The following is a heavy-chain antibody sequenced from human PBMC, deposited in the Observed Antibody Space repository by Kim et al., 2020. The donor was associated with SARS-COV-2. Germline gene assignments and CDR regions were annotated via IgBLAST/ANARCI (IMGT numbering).Heavy chain of an antibody. CDR3: AKLILSGGDYFAY. V-gene: IGHV3-23*01. D-gene: IGHD2-8*02. Sequence: YADSVKGRFTISRDNSKNTLYLQMNSLRAKDTAVYYCAKLILSGGDYFAYWGQGTLVTVSS. J-gene: IGHJ4*02.